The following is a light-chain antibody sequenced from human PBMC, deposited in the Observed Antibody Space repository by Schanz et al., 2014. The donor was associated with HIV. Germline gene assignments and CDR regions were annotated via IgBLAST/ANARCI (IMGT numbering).Light chain of an antibody. Sequence: QSALTQPASVSGSPGQSITISCTGTNGDVGTYNLVSWYQQHPGKAPKVLIYEVMKRPSGVSGRFSGSKSGNTASLTISALQAEDEADYYCSSYTSSSTWVFGGGTKLTVL. V-gene: IGLV2-14*02. CDR3: SSYTSSSTWV. J-gene: IGLJ3*02. CDR2: EVM. CDR1: NGDVGTYNL.